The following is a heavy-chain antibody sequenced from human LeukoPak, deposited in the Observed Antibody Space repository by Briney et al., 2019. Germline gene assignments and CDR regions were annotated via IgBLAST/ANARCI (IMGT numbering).Heavy chain of an antibody. CDR1: GFTVSTNY. CDR2: IYSGGGT. J-gene: IGHJ4*02. V-gene: IGHV3-66*01. Sequence: GGSLRLSCAASGFTVSTNYMSWVRQAPGKGLEWVSLIYSGGGTYYADSVKGRFTISRDNSRNALSLQMDSLRVDDTAVYYCARGFRSVTTWGYFDYWGQGALVTVSS. CDR3: ARGFRSVTTWGYFDY. D-gene: IGHD4-17*01.